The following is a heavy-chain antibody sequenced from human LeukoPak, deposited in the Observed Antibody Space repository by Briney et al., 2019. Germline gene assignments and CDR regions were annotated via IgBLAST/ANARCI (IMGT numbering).Heavy chain of an antibody. D-gene: IGHD1-26*01. CDR3: ARQSGSYYWSYYYMDV. Sequence: PGGSLRLSCAASGFTFSSYWMHWVRQAPGKGLVWVSRINSDGSSTSYADSVKGRFTISRDNAKNTLYLQLNSLRAEDTAVYYCARQSGSYYWSYYYMDVWGKGTTVTISS. V-gene: IGHV3-74*01. J-gene: IGHJ6*03. CDR1: GFTFSSYW. CDR2: INSDGSST.